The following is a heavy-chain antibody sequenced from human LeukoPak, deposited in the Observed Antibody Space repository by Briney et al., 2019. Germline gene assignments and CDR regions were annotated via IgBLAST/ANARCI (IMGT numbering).Heavy chain of an antibody. CDR1: GYTFTGYY. D-gene: IGHD3-10*01. J-gene: IGHJ3*02. CDR3: AREDYYGSGSYNAFDI. Sequence: VASVKVSCKASGYTFTGYYMHWVQPAAGQGLAWMGWINPNSGGTNYAQKFQGRVTMTRDTSISTAYMELSRLRSDDTAVYYCAREDYYGSGSYNAFDIWGQGTMVTVSS. CDR2: INPNSGGT. V-gene: IGHV1-2*02.